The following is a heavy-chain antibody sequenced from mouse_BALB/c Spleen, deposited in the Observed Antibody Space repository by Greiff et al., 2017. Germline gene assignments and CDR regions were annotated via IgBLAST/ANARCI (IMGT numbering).Heavy chain of an antibody. V-gene: IGHV5-9-4*01. CDR1: GFTFSSYA. CDR3: ATYDGYYYAMDY. J-gene: IGHJ4*01. Sequence: EVQGVESGGGLVKPGGSLKLSCAASGFTFSSYAMSWVRQSPEKRLEWVAEISSGGSYTYYPDTVTGRFTISRDNAKNTLYLEMSSLRSEDTAMYYCATYDGYYYAMDYWGQGTSVTVSS. CDR2: ISSGGSYT. D-gene: IGHD2-3*01.